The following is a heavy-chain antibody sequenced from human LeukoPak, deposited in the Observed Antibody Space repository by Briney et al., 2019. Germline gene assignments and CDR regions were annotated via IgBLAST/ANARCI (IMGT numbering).Heavy chain of an antibody. D-gene: IGHD3-22*01. CDR1: GFTFSSYE. J-gene: IGHJ3*02. CDR2: ISSSGSTI. Sequence: GGSLRLSCAASGFTFSSYEMNWVRQAPGKGLEWVSYISSSGSTIYYADSAKGRFTISRDNAKNSLYLQMNSLRAEDTAVYYCARTFDSYDAFDIWGQGTMVTVSS. CDR3: ARTFDSYDAFDI. V-gene: IGHV3-48*03.